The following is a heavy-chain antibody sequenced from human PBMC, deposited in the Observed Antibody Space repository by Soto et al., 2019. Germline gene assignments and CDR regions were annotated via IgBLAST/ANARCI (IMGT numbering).Heavy chain of an antibody. V-gene: IGHV3-30-3*01. Sequence: QVQLVESGGGVVQPGRSLRLSCAASGFTFSSYAMHWVRQAPGKGLEWVAVISYEGSNKYYADSVKGRFTISRDNSKNTLYLQMNSLRAEDTAVYYCASGSHNSLFDYWGQGTLVTVSS. CDR3: ASGSHNSLFDY. D-gene: IGHD1-20*01. CDR1: GFTFSSYA. J-gene: IGHJ4*02. CDR2: ISYEGSNK.